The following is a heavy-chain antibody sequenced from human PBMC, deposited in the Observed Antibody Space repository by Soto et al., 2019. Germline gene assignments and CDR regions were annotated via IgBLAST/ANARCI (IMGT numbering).Heavy chain of an antibody. J-gene: IGHJ4*02. D-gene: IGHD3-22*01. CDR3: ATHPGSGYYRLNY. CDR1: GYTFTDYY. CDR2: MNPNSGDT. V-gene: IGHV1-2*04. Sequence: QVQLVQSGAEVRKPGASVKVSCKTSGYTFTDYYIQWVRKAPGQGLEWVGWMNPNSGDTNYAQKFRGWVTMTRDTSISTAYMELSRLKYGDTAVYFCATHPGSGYYRLNYWGQGTLVTVSS.